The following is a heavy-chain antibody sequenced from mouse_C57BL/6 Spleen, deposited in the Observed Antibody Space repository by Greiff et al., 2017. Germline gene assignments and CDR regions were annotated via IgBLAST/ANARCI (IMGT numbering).Heavy chain of an antibody. D-gene: IGHD2-3*01. CDR3: AYSNDSYYLPYYFDY. CDR2: IDPSDSET. J-gene: IGHJ2*01. Sequence: QVQLKQPGAELVRPGSSVKLSCKASGYTFTSYWMHWVKQRPIQGLEWIGNIDPSDSETHYNQKFKDKATLTVDKSSSKAYMQLSSLTSEDSAVYYCAYSNDSYYLPYYFDYWGQGTTLTVSS. CDR1: GYTFTSYW. V-gene: IGHV1-52*01.